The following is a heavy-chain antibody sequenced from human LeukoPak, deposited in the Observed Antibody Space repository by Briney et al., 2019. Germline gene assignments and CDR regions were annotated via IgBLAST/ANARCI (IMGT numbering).Heavy chain of an antibody. CDR2: IYTSGST. Sequence: SETLSLTCTVSGGSLSSGSYYWSWLRQPAGKGLEWIGRIYTSGSTNYNPSLKSRVTISVDTSKNQFSLKLSSVTAADTAVYYCASQRRGYSSYFDYWGQGTLVTVSS. V-gene: IGHV4-61*02. CDR1: GGSLSSGSYY. D-gene: IGHD5-18*01. CDR3: ASQRRGYSSYFDY. J-gene: IGHJ4*02.